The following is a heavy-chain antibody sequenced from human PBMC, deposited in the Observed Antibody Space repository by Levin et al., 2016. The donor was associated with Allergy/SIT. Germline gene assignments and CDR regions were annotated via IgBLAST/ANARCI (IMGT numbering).Heavy chain of an antibody. J-gene: IGHJ4*02. CDR1: GYIFNKYW. V-gene: IGHV5-10-1*01. D-gene: IGHD2-15*01. CDR3: APQRCSGSSCYSGDD. CDR2: IDPRDSET. Sequence: GGSLRLSCQGSGYIFNKYWISWVRQMPGKGLEWMGKIDPRDSETHYRPSFQGHVTISVDKSISTAYLQWSSLKASDTAMYFCAPQRCSGSSCYSGDDWGQGTLVTVSS.